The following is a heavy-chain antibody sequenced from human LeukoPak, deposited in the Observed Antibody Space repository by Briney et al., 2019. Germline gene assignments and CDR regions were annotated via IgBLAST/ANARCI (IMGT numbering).Heavy chain of an antibody. V-gene: IGHV3-7*01. D-gene: IGHD1-7*01. CDR3: AKEDWNYSNHDAFDI. J-gene: IGHJ3*02. CDR1: GFTFSSYW. Sequence: GGSLRLSCAASGFTFSSYWMSWVRQAPGKGLEWVANIKQDGSEKYYADSVKGRFTISRDNSKNTLYLQMNSLRAEDTAVYYCAKEDWNYSNHDAFDIWGQGTMVTVSS. CDR2: IKQDGSEK.